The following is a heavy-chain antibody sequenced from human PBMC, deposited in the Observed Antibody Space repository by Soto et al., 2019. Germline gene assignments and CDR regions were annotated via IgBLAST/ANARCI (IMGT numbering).Heavy chain of an antibody. CDR3: ARGNGCPDY. D-gene: IGHD6-25*01. CDR1: GFTFSRDA. Sequence: PGGSLRLSCAASGFTFSRDAMHWVRQAPGKGLEWVAVISYDGSNKYFADSVKGRFTISRDNSKNTVYLQMNSLRVEDTAVYYCARGNGCPDYGGQGTVVTVSS. CDR2: ISYDGSNK. J-gene: IGHJ4*02. V-gene: IGHV3-30-3*01.